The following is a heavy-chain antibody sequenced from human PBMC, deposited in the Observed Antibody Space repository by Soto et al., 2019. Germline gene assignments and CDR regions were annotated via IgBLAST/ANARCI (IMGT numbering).Heavy chain of an antibody. V-gene: IGHV3-33*01. Sequence: GGSLRLSCAASGFTFSSYGMHWVRQAPGKGLEWVAVIWYDGSNKYYADSVKGRFTISRDNSKNTLYLQMNSLRAEDTAVYYCARDRIAAAGYYFDYWGQGTLVTVSS. CDR3: ARDRIAAAGYYFDY. J-gene: IGHJ4*02. D-gene: IGHD6-13*01. CDR2: IWYDGSNK. CDR1: GFTFSSYG.